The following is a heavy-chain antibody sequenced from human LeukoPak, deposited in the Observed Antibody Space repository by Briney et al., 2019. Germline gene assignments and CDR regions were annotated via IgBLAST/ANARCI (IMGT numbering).Heavy chain of an antibody. CDR3: ARALEYTDTYYFYY. V-gene: IGHV6-1*01. D-gene: IGHD1-1*01. CDR2: TYYRSKWYN. CDR1: GDSVSSNSAA. J-gene: IGHJ4*02. Sequence: SQTLSLTCAISGDSVSSNSAAWNWIRQSPSRGLEWLGRTYYRSKWYNGYAISVKSRIIINPDTSKNQFSLQLNSVTPEDTAVYYCARALEYTDTYYFYYWGQGTLVTVSP.